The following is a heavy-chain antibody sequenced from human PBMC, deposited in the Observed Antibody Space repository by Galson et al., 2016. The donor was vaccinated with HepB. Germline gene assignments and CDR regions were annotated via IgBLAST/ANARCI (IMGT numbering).Heavy chain of an antibody. CDR3: AAYHPSSGRYYEPPLDP. Sequence: SVKVSCKVSGSTLTELSIHWVRQAPGKGLEWMGGFDPEAEETIYAQSFQGRVTMTEDRSTDTAYLELNSLRSEDTAVYYCAAYHPSSGRYYEPPLDPWGQGSLVTVSS. D-gene: IGHD3-22*01. CDR1: GSTLTELS. CDR2: FDPEAEET. V-gene: IGHV1-24*01. J-gene: IGHJ5*02.